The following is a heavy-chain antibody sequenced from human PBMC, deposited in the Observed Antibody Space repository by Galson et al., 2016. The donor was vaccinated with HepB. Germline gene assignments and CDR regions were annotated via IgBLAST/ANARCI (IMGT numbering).Heavy chain of an antibody. Sequence: FRRRSCAASGFTFSTYSMNWVRQAPGKGLEWVSYISSSSSTIDYADPVKGRFTISRDKAKNSLYLQMNSLRDDDTAVYYCARDLSSGWYSPYYYYGMDVWGQGTTVTVSS. V-gene: IGHV3-48*02. CDR3: ARDLSSGWYSPYYYYGMDV. CDR1: GFTFSTYS. D-gene: IGHD6-19*01. CDR2: ISSSSSTI. J-gene: IGHJ6*02.